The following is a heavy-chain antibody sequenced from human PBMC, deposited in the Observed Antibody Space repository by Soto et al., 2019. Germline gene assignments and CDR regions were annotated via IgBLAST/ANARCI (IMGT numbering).Heavy chain of an antibody. D-gene: IGHD6-13*01. Sequence: PGGSLRLSCASSGFTFSGSAMHWVRQASGKGLEWVGRIRSKANSYATAYAASVKGRFTISRDDSKNTAYLQMNSLKTEDTAVYYCTAATAIAAALFWGQGTLVTVSP. CDR1: GFTFSGSA. V-gene: IGHV3-73*01. CDR2: IRSKANSYAT. CDR3: TAATAIAAALF. J-gene: IGHJ4*02.